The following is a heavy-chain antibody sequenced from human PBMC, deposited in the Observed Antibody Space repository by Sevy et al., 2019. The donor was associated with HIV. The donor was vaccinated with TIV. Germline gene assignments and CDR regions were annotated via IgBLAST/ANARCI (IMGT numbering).Heavy chain of an antibody. CDR2: ISYDGSNK. J-gene: IGHJ4*02. V-gene: IGHV3-30*18. CDR1: GFTFSSYG. Sequence: GGSLRLSCAASGFTFSSYGMHWVRQAPGKGLEWVAVISYDGSNKYYAYSVKGRFTISRDNSKNTLYLQMNSLRAEDTAVYYCAKGRDGLGVSFDYWGQGTLVTVSS. D-gene: IGHD3-10*01. CDR3: AKGRDGLGVSFDY.